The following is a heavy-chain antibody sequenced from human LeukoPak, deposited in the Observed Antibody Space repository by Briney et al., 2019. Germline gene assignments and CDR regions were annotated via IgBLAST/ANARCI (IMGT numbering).Heavy chain of an antibody. J-gene: IGHJ4*02. CDR1: GVSISSCNW. Sequence: SETLSLTCAVSGVSISSCNWWTWVRQPPGKGLEWIGEISHCGDTKYSPSLRTRVTISIDRSKNHLSLNLNSVTAADTAIYYCSTRDQSRTDVVPPEYWGQGTLVTVSS. V-gene: IGHV4-4*02. CDR3: STRDQSRTDVVPPEY. CDR2: ISHCGDT. D-gene: IGHD5/OR15-5a*01.